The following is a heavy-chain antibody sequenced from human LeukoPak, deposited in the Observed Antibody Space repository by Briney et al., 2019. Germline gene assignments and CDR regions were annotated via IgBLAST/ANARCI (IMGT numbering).Heavy chain of an antibody. Sequence: SSETLSLTCTVSGGSISSSSYYWGWIRQPPGQGLEWIGSIYYSGSTYYNPSLKSRVTISVDTSKNQFSLKLSSVTAADTAMYYCARDSVSDTAMGTNWGQGTLVTVSS. J-gene: IGHJ4*02. CDR3: ARDSVSDTAMGTN. V-gene: IGHV4-39*02. CDR2: IYYSGST. CDR1: GGSISSSSYY. D-gene: IGHD5-18*01.